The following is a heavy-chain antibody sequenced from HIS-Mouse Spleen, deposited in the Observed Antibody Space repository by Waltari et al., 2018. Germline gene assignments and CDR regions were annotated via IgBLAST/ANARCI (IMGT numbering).Heavy chain of an antibody. V-gene: IGHV3-23*01. J-gene: IGHJ4*02. CDR2: ISGSGGST. CDR1: GFTFSSYA. D-gene: IGHD1-26*01. CDR3: AKDFAHPSIVGAIRYFDY. Sequence: EVQLLESGGGLVQPGGSLRLSCAASGFTFSSYAMSWVRQAPGKGLEWVSAISGSGGSTYYADSVKGRFTISRDNSKNTLYLQMNSLRAEDTAVYYCAKDFAHPSIVGAIRYFDYWGQGTLVTVSS.